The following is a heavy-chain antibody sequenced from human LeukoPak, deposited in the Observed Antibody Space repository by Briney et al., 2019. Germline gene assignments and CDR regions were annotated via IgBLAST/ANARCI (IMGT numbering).Heavy chain of an antibody. CDR3: ARGLDYGSGSYPYYFDY. D-gene: IGHD3-10*01. Sequence: GRPLRLSCAASGFTFSSYGMHWVRQAPGKGLEWVAVIWYDGSNKYYADSVKGRFTISRDNSKNTLYLQMNSLRAEDTAVYYCARGLDYGSGSYPYYFDYWGQGTLVTVSS. V-gene: IGHV3-33*01. J-gene: IGHJ4*02. CDR1: GFTFSSYG. CDR2: IWYDGSNK.